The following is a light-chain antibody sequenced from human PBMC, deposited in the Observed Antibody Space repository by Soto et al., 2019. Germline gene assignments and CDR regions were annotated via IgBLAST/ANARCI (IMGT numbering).Light chain of an antibody. CDR3: QQYGSSPRFT. CDR1: QSVSSSY. CDR2: GAS. V-gene: IGKV3-20*01. J-gene: IGKJ3*01. Sequence: EIVLTQSPGTLSLSPGERATLSCRASQSVSSSYLAWYQQKPGQAPRLHIYGASSRATGIPDRFSGSGSGTDFTLNISRLEPEDFAVYYCQQYGSSPRFTFGPGTKVDIK.